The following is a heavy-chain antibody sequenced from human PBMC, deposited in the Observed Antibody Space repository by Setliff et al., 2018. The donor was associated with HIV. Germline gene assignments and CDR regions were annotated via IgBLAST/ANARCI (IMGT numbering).Heavy chain of an antibody. J-gene: IGHJ3*01. CDR2: VNRGRRT. Sequence: SETLSLTCALYGGSFSDYYWSWIRQPPGMGLEWIGEVNRGRRTNYNSSLKSRVTISIDTSRNQFSLTVSSVTAADTAIYYCARDYGFGQPIFGFDVWGQGAMVTVSS. D-gene: IGHD3-10*01. V-gene: IGHV4-34*01. CDR1: GGSFSDYY. CDR3: ARDYGFGQPIFGFDV.